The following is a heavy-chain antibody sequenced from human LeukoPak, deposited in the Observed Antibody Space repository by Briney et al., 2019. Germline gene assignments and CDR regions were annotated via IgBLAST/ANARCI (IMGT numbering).Heavy chain of an antibody. CDR2: MNPNSGNT. Sequence: ASVKVSCKASGYTFTSYDINWVRQATGQGLEWMGWMNPNSGNTGYAQKFQGRVTMTRNTSISTAYMELSSLRSEDTAVYYCARFPPLRYYYDSSGYYDYYYGMDVWGQGTTVTVSS. CDR3: ARFPPLRYYYDSSGYYDYYYGMDV. CDR1: GYTFTSYD. D-gene: IGHD3-22*01. V-gene: IGHV1-8*01. J-gene: IGHJ6*02.